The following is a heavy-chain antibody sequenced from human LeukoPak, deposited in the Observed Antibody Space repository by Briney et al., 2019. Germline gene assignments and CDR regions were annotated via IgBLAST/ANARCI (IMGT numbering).Heavy chain of an antibody. Sequence: GGSLRLSCAASGFTFSSYAMDWVRQAPGKGLEWVSAISGSGGSTYYADSVKGRFTISRDNSKNTLYLQMNSLRAEDTAVYYCVQSRYDFWSGYYFDYWGQGTLVTVSS. CDR3: VQSRYDFWSGYYFDY. J-gene: IGHJ4*02. CDR1: GFTFSSYA. D-gene: IGHD3-3*01. V-gene: IGHV3-23*01. CDR2: ISGSGGST.